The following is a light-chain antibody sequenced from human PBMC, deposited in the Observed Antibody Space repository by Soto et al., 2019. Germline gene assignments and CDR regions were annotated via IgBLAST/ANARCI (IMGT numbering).Light chain of an antibody. CDR3: QQYNNWPYT. V-gene: IGKV3-15*01. CDR1: QSVSSN. J-gene: IGKJ2*01. Sequence: ELVMTQSPATLSVSPGERATLSCRASQSVSSNLAWYQQKPGQAPRLLIYGASTRATGIPDSFSGSGSGTEFTLTISSLQSEDFAVYYCQQYNNWPYTFGQGTKLEIK. CDR2: GAS.